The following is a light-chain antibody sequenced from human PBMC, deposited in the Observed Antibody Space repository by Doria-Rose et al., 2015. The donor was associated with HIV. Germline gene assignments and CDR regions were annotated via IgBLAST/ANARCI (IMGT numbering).Light chain of an antibody. CDR1: QSISSW. Sequence: DIRLTQSPSTLSASVGDRVTITCRASQSISSWLAWYQQKPGKAPKLLIYKASSLESGVPSRLSGSGSGTEFTLTISSLQPDDFATYYRQQYNSPPFTFGPGTKVDIK. CDR3: QQYNSPPFT. CDR2: KAS. V-gene: IGKV1-5*03. J-gene: IGKJ3*01.